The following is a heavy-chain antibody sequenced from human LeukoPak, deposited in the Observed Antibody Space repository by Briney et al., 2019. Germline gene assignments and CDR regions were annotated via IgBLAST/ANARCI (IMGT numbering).Heavy chain of an antibody. Sequence: KPSETLSLTCAVYGGSFSGYYWNWIRQPPGKGLEWIGYIYYRVTSDYNPSLKSRVTMSVDMSTRQISLKLSSVTAADTAVYYCARGRIMITFGGVIVMPDYYYYMDVWGKGTTVTISS. CDR3: ARGRIMITFGGVIVMPDYYYYMDV. CDR2: IYYRVTS. D-gene: IGHD3-16*02. J-gene: IGHJ6*03. CDR1: GGSFSGYY. V-gene: IGHV4-59*01.